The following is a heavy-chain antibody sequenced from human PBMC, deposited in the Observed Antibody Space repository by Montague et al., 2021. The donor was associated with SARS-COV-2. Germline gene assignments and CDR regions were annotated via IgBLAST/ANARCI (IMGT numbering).Heavy chain of an antibody. CDR2: IKHSGST. D-gene: IGHD2-2*01. CDR3: ARARQDVVVPALGIGAYYYYYYMDV. J-gene: IGHJ6*03. V-gene: IGHV4-34*01. CDR1: GGSFSGYY. Sequence: SETLSLTCAVYGGSFSGYYWSWIRQSPGKGLEWIGEIKHSGSTNYNPSLKSRVTISVDTSKNQFSLKLSSVTAADTAVYYCARARQDVVVPALGIGAYYYYYYMDVWGKGTTVTVSS.